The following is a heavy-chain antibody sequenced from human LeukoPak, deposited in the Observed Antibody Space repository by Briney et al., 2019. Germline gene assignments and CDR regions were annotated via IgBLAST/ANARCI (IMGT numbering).Heavy chain of an antibody. D-gene: IGHD6-19*01. Sequence: GGSLRLSCAASGFTFSNYNMNWVRLAPGKGLEWVSSISSSSSYIYHADSVKGRFTISRDNAKNSLYLQMNSLRAEDTAVYYCARGMAVAGDIDSWGQGTLVTVSS. CDR1: GFTFSNYN. CDR3: ARGMAVAGDIDS. V-gene: IGHV3-21*04. CDR2: ISSSSSYI. J-gene: IGHJ4*02.